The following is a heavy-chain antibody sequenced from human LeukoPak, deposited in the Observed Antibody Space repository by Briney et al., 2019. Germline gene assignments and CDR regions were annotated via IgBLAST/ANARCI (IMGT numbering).Heavy chain of an antibody. CDR2: ISSSGSTI. V-gene: IGHV3-48*03. CDR1: GFTFSSYE. Sequence: PGGSLRLSCAASGFTFSSYEMNWVRQAPGKGLEWVSYISSSGSTIYYADSVKGRFTISRDNAKKTLYLQMNSLRAEDTAVYYCAKEKRVGVTPPYFDYWGQGTLVTVSS. D-gene: IGHD1-26*01. CDR3: AKEKRVGVTPPYFDY. J-gene: IGHJ4*02.